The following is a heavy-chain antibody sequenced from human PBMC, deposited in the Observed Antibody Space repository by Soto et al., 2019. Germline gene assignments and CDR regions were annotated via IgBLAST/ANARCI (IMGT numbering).Heavy chain of an antibody. J-gene: IGHJ4*02. CDR2: IYHGGSA. Sequence: QVHLQESGPGLVKPSGTLSLICDVSGGSISSGKWWSWVRQPPGKGLEWIGEIYHGGSASYNPSFRSRAVISVDKSKNQLDLNLNSVTAADTAVYFCANNDGWNFDSWGQGILVTVSS. CDR3: ANNDGWNFDS. V-gene: IGHV4-4*02. CDR1: GGSISSGKW. D-gene: IGHD6-19*01.